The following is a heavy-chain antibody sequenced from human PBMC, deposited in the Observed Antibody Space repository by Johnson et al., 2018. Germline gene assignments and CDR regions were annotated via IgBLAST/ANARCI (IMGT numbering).Heavy chain of an antibody. CDR3: ARDGEERWLQFGGAFDI. CDR2: ISSSSSTI. V-gene: IGHV3-48*01. D-gene: IGHD5-24*01. CDR1: GFTFSSYS. J-gene: IGHJ3*02. Sequence: EVQLVQSGGGLVQXGGSLRLSCAASGFTFSSYSMNWVRQAPGKGLEWVSYISSSSSTIYYADSVKGRLPISRDNAKNSLYLQMNSLRAGDTAVYYCARDGEERWLQFGGAFDIWGQGTMVTVSS.